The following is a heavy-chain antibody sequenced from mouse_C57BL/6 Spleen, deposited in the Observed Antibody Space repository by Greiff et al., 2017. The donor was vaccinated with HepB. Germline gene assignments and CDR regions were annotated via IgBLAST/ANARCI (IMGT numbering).Heavy chain of an antibody. CDR2: IYPGDGDT. V-gene: IGHV1-80*01. Sequence: QVHVKQSGAELVKPGASVKISCKASGYAFSSYWMNWVKQRPGKGLEWIGQIYPGDGDTNYNGKFKGKATLTADKSSSTAYMQLSSLTSEDSAVYFCARYGSRYWYFDVWGTGTTVTVSS. J-gene: IGHJ1*03. CDR3: ARYGSRYWYFDV. CDR1: GYAFSSYW. D-gene: IGHD1-1*01.